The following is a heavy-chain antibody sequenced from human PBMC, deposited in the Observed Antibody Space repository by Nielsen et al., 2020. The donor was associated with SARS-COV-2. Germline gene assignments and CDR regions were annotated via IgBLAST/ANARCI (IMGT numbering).Heavy chain of an antibody. CDR1: GGSISTSSHS. CDR2: IYSSGTT. Sequence: SETLSLTCTVSGGSISTSSHSWGWIRQPPGKGLEWIGTIYSSGTTYYGPSLRSRVTIYIDRFKNRFSLRLSSVTAADTATYYCATPFFSGNFPGDPFDSWGQGTLVTVSS. J-gene: IGHJ4*02. D-gene: IGHD1-26*01. CDR3: ATPFFSGNFPGDPFDS. V-gene: IGHV4-39*01.